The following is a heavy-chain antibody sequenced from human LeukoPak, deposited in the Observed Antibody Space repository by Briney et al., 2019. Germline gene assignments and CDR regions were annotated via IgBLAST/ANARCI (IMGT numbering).Heavy chain of an antibody. V-gene: IGHV3-23*01. CDR3: AKDNSRSGAYSSGWEYHFDY. CDR1: GGSFSGYY. Sequence: ETLSLTCAVYGGSFSGYYWSWVRQGPGKGLEWVSAISVSGNTYHADSVKGRFTISRDSSKNTLYLQMSGLKAEDTAIYYCAKDNSRSGAYSSGWEYHFDYWGQGTLVTVSS. CDR2: ISVSGNT. D-gene: IGHD6-19*01. J-gene: IGHJ4*02.